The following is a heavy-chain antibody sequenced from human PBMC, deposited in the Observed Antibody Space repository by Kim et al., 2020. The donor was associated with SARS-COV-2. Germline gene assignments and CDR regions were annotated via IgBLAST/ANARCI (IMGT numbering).Heavy chain of an antibody. CDR2: MNPNSGNT. V-gene: IGHV1-8*01. CDR1: GYTFTSYD. Sequence: ASVKVSCKASGYTFTSYDINWVRQATGQGLEWMGWMNPNSGNTGYAQKFQGRVTMTRNTSISTAYMELSSLRSEDTAVYYCATCGGDCYSREVIWFDPWGQGTLVTVSS. J-gene: IGHJ5*02. CDR3: ATCGGDCYSREVIWFDP. D-gene: IGHD2-21*01.